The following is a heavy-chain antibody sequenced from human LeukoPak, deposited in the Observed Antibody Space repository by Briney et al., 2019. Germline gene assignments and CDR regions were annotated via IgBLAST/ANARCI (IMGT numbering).Heavy chain of an antibody. CDR1: GGSISSYY. D-gene: IGHD5-24*01. CDR2: IYYSGST. J-gene: IGHJ4*02. Sequence: SETLYLTCTVSGGSISSYYWSWIRQPPGKGLEWIGYIYYSGSTNYNPSLKSRVTIPVDTSKNQFSLKLSSVTAADTAVHYCARADGYNPGGFDYWGQGTLVTVSS. V-gene: IGHV4-59*01. CDR3: ARADGYNPGGFDY.